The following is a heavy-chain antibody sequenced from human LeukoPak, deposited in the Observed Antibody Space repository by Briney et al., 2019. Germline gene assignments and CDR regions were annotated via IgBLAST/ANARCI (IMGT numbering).Heavy chain of an antibody. Sequence: GGSLRLSCAASGFTFSSYSMNWVRQAPGKGLEWVSSISSSSSYIYYADSVKGRFTISRDNPRNTLYLQMNSLRAEDTAVYYCAKDRDPYDYGSGSYYNGVFDYWGQGTLVTVSS. CDR1: GFTFSSYS. D-gene: IGHD3-10*01. CDR3: AKDRDPYDYGSGSYYNGVFDY. CDR2: ISSSSSYI. V-gene: IGHV3-21*04. J-gene: IGHJ4*02.